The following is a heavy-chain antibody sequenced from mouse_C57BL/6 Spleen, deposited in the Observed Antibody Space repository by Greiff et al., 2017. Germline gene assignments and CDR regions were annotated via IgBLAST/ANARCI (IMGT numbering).Heavy chain of an antibody. V-gene: IGHV1-19*01. D-gene: IGHD2-1*01. CDR1: GYTFTNYY. Sequence: VQLQQSGPVLVKPGASVKMSCKASGYTFTNYYMNWVKQSHGKSLEWIGVINPYNGGTSYNDKVKGKATLSVDKSSSTAYLELSSLTSEDSAVYYCARHDGNQAWFAYWGQGTLVTVSA. CDR2: INPYNGGT. J-gene: IGHJ3*01. CDR3: ARHDGNQAWFAY.